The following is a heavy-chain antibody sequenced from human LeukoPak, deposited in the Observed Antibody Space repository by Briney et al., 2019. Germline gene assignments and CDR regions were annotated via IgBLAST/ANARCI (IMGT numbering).Heavy chain of an antibody. V-gene: IGHV3-30-3*01. CDR1: GFTFRNYV. CDR3: ARESGALGAFDI. CDR2: TSSDLNVK. J-gene: IGHJ3*02. Sequence: GGSLRLSCAASGFTFRNYVIHWVRQAPGKGLEWVAVTSSDLNVKLYADSVKGRFTISRDNAKNLLYLQMNSLRNEDTAVYYCARESGALGAFDIWGQGTMVTVSS. D-gene: IGHD3-10*01.